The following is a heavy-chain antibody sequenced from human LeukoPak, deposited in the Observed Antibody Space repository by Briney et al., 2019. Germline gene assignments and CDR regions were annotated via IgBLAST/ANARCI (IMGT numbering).Heavy chain of an antibody. CDR2: INPSGGST. J-gene: IGHJ4*02. D-gene: IGHD3-22*01. CDR1: GYTFTSYY. CDR3: ARDSRNNYYDSSCFDY. V-gene: IGHV1-46*01. Sequence: ASVKVSCKASGYTFTSYYMHWVRQAPGQGLEWMGIINPSGGSTSYAQKFQGRVTMTMDTSTSTVYMELSSLRSEDTAVYYCARDSRNNYYDSSCFDYWGQGTLVTVSS.